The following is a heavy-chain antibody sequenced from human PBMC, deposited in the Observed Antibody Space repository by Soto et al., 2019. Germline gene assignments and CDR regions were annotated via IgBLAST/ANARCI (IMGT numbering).Heavy chain of an antibody. D-gene: IGHD1-26*01. J-gene: IGHJ4*02. Sequence: SLILSFASAVGVFNNFGVHCCRQSPGKGLEGVGIIWHDGSNTYYADSVSGLFTLSRDNSKNTVYLQMNSLRGEDTDIYYCAAFNVEMGDAQIEYWGQGNHVNVSS. CDR3: AAFNVEMGDAQIEY. V-gene: IGHV3-33*01. CDR1: VGVFNNFG. CDR2: IWHDGSNT.